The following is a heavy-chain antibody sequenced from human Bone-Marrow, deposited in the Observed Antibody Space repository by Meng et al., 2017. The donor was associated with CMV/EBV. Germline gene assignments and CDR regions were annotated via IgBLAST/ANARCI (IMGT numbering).Heavy chain of an antibody. CDR1: EFTFGNYA. CDR2: ITASGGST. D-gene: IGHD2-2*01. V-gene: IGHV3-23*01. Sequence: GESLKISCAASEFTFGNYAMSWVRQAPGRGLAWVSAITASGGSTFYADSVKGRFTVSRDNSKNTLYLQMSSLRAEDTAVYYCAKGYGDCSSTSCYPGWFDYWGQGTLVTVSS. J-gene: IGHJ4*02. CDR3: AKGYGDCSSTSCYPGWFDY.